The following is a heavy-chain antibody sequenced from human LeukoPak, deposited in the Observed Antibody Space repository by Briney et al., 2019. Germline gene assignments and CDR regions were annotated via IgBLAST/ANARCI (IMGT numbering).Heavy chain of an antibody. J-gene: IGHJ5*02. CDR3: ARVSPGQLVLQGWFDP. V-gene: IGHV1-69*05. D-gene: IGHD6-6*01. Sequence: SVKVSCKASGGTFSSYAISWVRQAPGQGLEWMGRIIPIFGTANYAQKFQGRVTITTDESTSTAYMELSSLRSEDTAVYYCARVSPGQLVLQGWFDPWGQGTLVTVSS. CDR1: GGTFSSYA. CDR2: IIPIFGTA.